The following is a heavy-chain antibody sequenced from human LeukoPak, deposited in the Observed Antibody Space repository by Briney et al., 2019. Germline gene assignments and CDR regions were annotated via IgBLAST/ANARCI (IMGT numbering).Heavy chain of an antibody. V-gene: IGHV1-2*06. CDR1: GYTFTGYY. J-gene: IGHJ4*02. CDR2: INPNSGGT. CDR3: ARAIAAAGDF. Sequence: ASVKVSCKASGYTFTGYYMHWVRQAPGQGLEWMGRINPNSGGTNSAQKFQGRVTMTGDTSINTAYMELNRLRSDDTAVYYCARAIAAAGDFWGQGTLVTVSS. D-gene: IGHD6-13*01.